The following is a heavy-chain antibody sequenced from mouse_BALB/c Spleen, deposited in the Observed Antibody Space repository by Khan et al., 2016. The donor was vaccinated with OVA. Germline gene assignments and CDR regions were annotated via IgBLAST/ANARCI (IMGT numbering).Heavy chain of an antibody. CDR2: IYPGTDNT. CDR3: AREEALYYFDY. D-gene: IGHD3-2*02. Sequence: QVQLQQSGAELVRPGASVKLSCKTSGYIFTSYWIHWVKQRSGQGLEWIARIYPGTDNTYYNETLKDKAPLTADNSSSTAYMQLSSLKSEDSAVYFCAREEALYYFDYWGQGTTLTVSS. J-gene: IGHJ2*01. CDR1: GYIFTSYW. V-gene: IGHV1-76*01.